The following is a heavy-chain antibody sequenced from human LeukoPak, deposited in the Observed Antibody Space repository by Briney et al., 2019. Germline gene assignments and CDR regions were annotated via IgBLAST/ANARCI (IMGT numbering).Heavy chain of an antibody. Sequence: EASVKVSCKASGYTFTSYDINWVRQATGQGLEWMGWISAYNGNTYYSQNLQGRVTMTTDTSTSTSYMELRSMRSDDTAVYYCARDLKRGFNSGRYSWGTGSSNDYWGQGTLVTVSS. J-gene: IGHJ4*02. D-gene: IGHD6-19*01. CDR3: ARDLKRGFNSGRYSWGTGSSNDY. CDR1: GYTFTSYD. V-gene: IGHV1-18*01. CDR2: ISAYNGNT.